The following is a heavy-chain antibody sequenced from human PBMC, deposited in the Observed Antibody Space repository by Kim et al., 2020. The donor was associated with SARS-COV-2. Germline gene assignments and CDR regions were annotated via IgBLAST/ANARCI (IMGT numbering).Heavy chain of an antibody. CDR2: ST. J-gene: IGHJ4*02. CDR3: ARDAASGSYY. Sequence: STNSTPSLKSPVTLSVDTSKNPFSLKLSSVTAADTAVYYCARDAASGSYYWGQGTLVTVSS. V-gene: IGHV4-34*01. D-gene: IGHD6-13*01.